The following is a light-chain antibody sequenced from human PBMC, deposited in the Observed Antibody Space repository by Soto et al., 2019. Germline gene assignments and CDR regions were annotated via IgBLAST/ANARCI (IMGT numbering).Light chain of an antibody. J-gene: IGLJ1*01. CDR3: GTWDNSLSAGV. Sequence: QSVLTQPPSVSAAPGQKVSISCSGGSSNIGNNYVFWYQQFPGTAPRLLIFDNDKRPSGIPDRFSGSKSDTSATLGITGLQTGDEADYYCGTWDNSLSAGVFGTGTKLTVL. CDR2: DND. CDR1: SSNIGNNY. V-gene: IGLV1-51*01.